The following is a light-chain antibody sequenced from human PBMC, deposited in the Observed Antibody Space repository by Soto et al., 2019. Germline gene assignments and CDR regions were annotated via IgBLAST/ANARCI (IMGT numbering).Light chain of an antibody. CDR3: CLYAVTFYV. Sequence: QSALTQPRSVSGSPGQSVTISCTGTSSDVGGYNYVSWYQQHPGKAPKLLIYDVSKRPSGVPDRFSGSKSGNTASLTISGLQADDEADYYCCLYAVTFYVFGTGTQLTVL. V-gene: IGLV2-11*01. CDR1: SSDVGGYNY. J-gene: IGLJ1*01. CDR2: DVS.